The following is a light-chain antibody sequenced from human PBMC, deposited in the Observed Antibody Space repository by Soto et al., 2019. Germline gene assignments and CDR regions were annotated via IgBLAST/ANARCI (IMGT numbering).Light chain of an antibody. CDR1: QSVSSSY. J-gene: IGKJ1*01. CDR3: QQRSNWWT. Sequence: EVVMRQSPATLSVSPGEGATLSCRASQSVSSSYLAWYQQKPGQAPRLLIYDASNRATGIPARFSGSGSGTDFTLTISSLEPEDFAVYYCQQRSNWWTFGQGTKVDIK. CDR2: DAS. V-gene: IGKV3-11*01.